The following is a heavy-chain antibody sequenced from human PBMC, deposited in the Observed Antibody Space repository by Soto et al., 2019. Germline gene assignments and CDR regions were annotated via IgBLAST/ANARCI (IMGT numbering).Heavy chain of an antibody. D-gene: IGHD3-10*02. Sequence: GSLRLSCAASGFTFSSYAMSWVRQAPGKGLEWVSAISGSGGSTYYADSVKGRFTISRDNSKNTLYLQMNSLRAEDTAVYYCAKESFDLSSGNDAFDIWGQGTMVTVSS. CDR1: GFTFSSYA. CDR2: ISGSGGST. CDR3: AKESFDLSSGNDAFDI. J-gene: IGHJ3*02. V-gene: IGHV3-23*01.